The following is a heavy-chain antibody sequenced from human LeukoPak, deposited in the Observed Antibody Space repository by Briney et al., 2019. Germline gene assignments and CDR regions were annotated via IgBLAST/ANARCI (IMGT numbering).Heavy chain of an antibody. CDR3: LWWDY. J-gene: IGHJ4*02. CDR1: GFTFSTSG. D-gene: IGHD2-21*01. V-gene: IGHV3-15*01. Sequence: AGGSLRLSCAASGFTFSTSGMHWVRQAPGKGLEWVGRIKSSSDGGTTDYAASVKGRFTISRDDSKNTVYLQMNSLKTEDTAVYYCLWWDYWGQGTLVTVSS. CDR2: IKSSSDGGTT.